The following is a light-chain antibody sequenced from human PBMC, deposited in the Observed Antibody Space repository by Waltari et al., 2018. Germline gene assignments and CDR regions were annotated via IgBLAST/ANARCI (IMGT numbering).Light chain of an antibody. J-gene: IGKJ4*01. Sequence: DFQLTQSPSSLSASAGERVTITCRASQVISNFLAWYQQKPGRAPQLLISAATPLQSGVPSRFSASATGTDFTLTISTLQPEDVATYFCQAYHSSTPGLTFGGGTKVEIK. CDR3: QAYHSSTPGLT. V-gene: IGKV1-27*01. CDR1: QVISNF. CDR2: AAT.